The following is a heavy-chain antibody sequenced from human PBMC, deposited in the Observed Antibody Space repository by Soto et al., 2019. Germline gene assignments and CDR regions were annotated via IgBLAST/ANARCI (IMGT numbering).Heavy chain of an antibody. CDR2: INAGNGNT. CDR3: ARDLGIAVAGPYYYYGMDV. Sequence: VASVKVSCKASGYTFTSYAMHWVRQALGQRLEWMGWINAGNGNTKYSQKLKGRVTITRDTSASTAYMKMSSLRSEDTAVYYCARDLGIAVAGPYYYYGMDVWGQGTTVTVSS. J-gene: IGHJ6*02. V-gene: IGHV1-3*01. D-gene: IGHD6-19*01. CDR1: GYTFTSYA.